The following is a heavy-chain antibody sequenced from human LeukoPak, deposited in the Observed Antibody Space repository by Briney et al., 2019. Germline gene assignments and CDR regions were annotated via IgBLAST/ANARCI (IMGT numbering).Heavy chain of an antibody. J-gene: IGHJ4*02. Sequence: PSETLSLTCAVSVYSISSGYYWGWIRQPPGKGLEWIGSIYHSGSTYYNPSLKSRVTISVDTSKNQFSLKLSSVTAADTAVYYCARSAIYDFWSGYHAFDYWGQGTLVTVSS. CDR3: ARSAIYDFWSGYHAFDY. CDR1: VYSISSGYY. CDR2: IYHSGST. V-gene: IGHV4-38-2*01. D-gene: IGHD3-3*01.